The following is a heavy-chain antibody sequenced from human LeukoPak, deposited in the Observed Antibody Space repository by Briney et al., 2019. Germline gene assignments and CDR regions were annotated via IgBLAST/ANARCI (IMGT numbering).Heavy chain of an antibody. CDR3: ARVTASYDSSELD. CDR2: ISAYNGNT. D-gene: IGHD3-22*01. Sequence: ASVKVSCKASGYTFTSYGISWVRQAPGQGLEWMGWISAYNGNTTYAQNFQGRITMTRDMSTTTVYMEMSSLTYEDTAVYYCARVTASYDSSELDWGQGTLVTVSS. CDR1: GYTFTSYG. V-gene: IGHV1-18*01. J-gene: IGHJ4*02.